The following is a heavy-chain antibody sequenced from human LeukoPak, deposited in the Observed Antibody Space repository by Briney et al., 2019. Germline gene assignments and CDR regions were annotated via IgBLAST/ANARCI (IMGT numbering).Heavy chain of an antibody. D-gene: IGHD4-23*01. V-gene: IGHV3-23*01. CDR2: ISGSGGST. CDR3: AKDGGHGGAQRTWDY. J-gene: IGHJ4*02. CDR1: GFTFSSYA. Sequence: GGSLRLSCAASGFTFSSYAMSWVRQAPGKGREWVSAISGSGGSTYYADSVKGRFTISRDNSKNTLYLQMNSLRAEDTAVYYCAKDGGHGGAQRTWDYWGQGTLVTVSS.